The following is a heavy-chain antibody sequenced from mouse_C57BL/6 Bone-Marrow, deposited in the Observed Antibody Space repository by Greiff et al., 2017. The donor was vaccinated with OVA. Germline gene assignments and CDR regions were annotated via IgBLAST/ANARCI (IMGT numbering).Heavy chain of an antibody. CDR2: IYPRDGST. D-gene: IGHD2-5*01. CDR3: ARAYYSNWKDFDY. CDR1: GYTFTDHT. J-gene: IGHJ2*01. Sequence: QVQLQQSDAELVKPGASVKISCKVSGYTFTDHTIHWMKQRPEQGLAWIGYIYPRDGSTKYNEQFKGKATLTADKSSSTAYMPLHSLTAEDSAVYFCARAYYSNWKDFDYWGQGTTLTVSA. V-gene: IGHV1-78*01.